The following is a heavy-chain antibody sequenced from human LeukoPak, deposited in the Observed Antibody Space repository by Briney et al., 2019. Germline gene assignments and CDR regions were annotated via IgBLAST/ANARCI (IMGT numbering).Heavy chain of an antibody. V-gene: IGHV3-48*01. CDR2: IISSSSTI. CDR3: AREWVIDFWSGSPKYYFDY. D-gene: IGHD3-3*01. CDR1: GFTFSSYS. Sequence: GGSLRLSCAASGFTFSSYSMNWVRQAPGKGLEWVSYIISSSSTIYYADSVKGRFTISRDNAKNSLYLQMNSLRAEDTAVYYCAREWVIDFWSGSPKYYFDYWGQGTLVTVSS. J-gene: IGHJ4*02.